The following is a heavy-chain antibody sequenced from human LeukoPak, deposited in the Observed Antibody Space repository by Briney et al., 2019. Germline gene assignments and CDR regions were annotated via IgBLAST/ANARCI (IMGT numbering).Heavy chain of an antibody. Sequence: ASVKVSCKASGGTFSSYAISWVRQAPGHGLEWMGGIIPIFGTANYAQKFQGRVTITTDESTSAAYMELSSLRSEDTAVYYCASVTDEGFDPWGQGTLVTVSS. J-gene: IGHJ5*02. CDR2: IIPIFGTA. V-gene: IGHV1-69*05. CDR3: ASVTDEGFDP. CDR1: GGTFSSYA. D-gene: IGHD3-16*02.